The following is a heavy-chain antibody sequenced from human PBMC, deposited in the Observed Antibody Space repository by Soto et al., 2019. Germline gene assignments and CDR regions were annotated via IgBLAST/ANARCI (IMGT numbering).Heavy chain of an antibody. CDR3: TGYITMIVVVNSLESGYGMDV. CDR1: GFTFSGSA. V-gene: IGHV3-73*01. Sequence: GGSLRLSCAASGFTFSGSAMHWVRQASGKGLEWVGRIRSKANSYATAYAASVKGRFTISRDDSKNTAYLQMNSLKTEDTAVYYCTGYITMIVVVNSLESGYGMDVWGQGTTVTVSS. CDR2: IRSKANSYAT. D-gene: IGHD3-22*01. J-gene: IGHJ6*02.